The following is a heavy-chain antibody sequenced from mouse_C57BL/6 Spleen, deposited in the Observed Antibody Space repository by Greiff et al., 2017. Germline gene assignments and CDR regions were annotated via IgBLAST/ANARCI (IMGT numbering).Heavy chain of an antibody. CDR1: GYTFTSYW. CDR3: SRKWIDFFDY. J-gene: IGHJ2*01. D-gene: IGHD1-3*01. CDR2: IDPSDSYT. V-gene: IGHV1-69*01. Sequence: QVQLQQPGAELVMPGASVKLSCKASGYTFTSYWMHWVKQRPGQGLEWIGEIDPSDSYTNYNQKFKGKSTLTVDKSSSTASLQLSSLTSEASAVYDCSRKWIDFFDYWGQGTTLTVAS.